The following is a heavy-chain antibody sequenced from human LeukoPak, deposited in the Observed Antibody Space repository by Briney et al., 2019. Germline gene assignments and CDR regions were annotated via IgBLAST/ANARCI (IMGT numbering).Heavy chain of an antibody. J-gene: IGHJ6*02. CDR1: GFTFSSYA. CDR3: AKTYGSGSYSYYYYGMDV. V-gene: IGHV3-23*01. CDR2: ISGSGGST. D-gene: IGHD3-10*01. Sequence: GGSLRLSCAASGFTFSSYAMSWVRQAPGKGLEWVSAISGSGGSTYYADSVKGRFTISRDNSKNTLYLQMNSLRAEDTAVYYCAKTYGSGSYSYYYYGMDVWGQGTTVTASS.